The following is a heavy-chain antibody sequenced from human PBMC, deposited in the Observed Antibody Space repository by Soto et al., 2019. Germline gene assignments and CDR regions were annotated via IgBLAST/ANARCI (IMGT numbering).Heavy chain of an antibody. D-gene: IGHD4-17*01. CDR3: ARGDATKIVVTTYYAMDV. J-gene: IGHJ6*02. CDR1: GGSLSNYG. Sequence: QVQLVQSGAEVKKPGSSVKVSCKASGGSLSNYGISWVRQAPGQGLEWMGAIIPVFGTPNYAQKFQDRVTITAAESTTTVYMEVRMLTSDDTAVYYCARGDATKIVVTTYYAMDVWGQGTRVTVSS. CDR2: IIPVFGTP. V-gene: IGHV1-69*12.